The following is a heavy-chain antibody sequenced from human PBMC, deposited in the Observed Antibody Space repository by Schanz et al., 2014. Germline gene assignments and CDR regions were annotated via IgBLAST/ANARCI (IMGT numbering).Heavy chain of an antibody. D-gene: IGHD2-8*02. J-gene: IGHJ4*02. CDR3: AKSLESCPGGRCSRGYFDY. CDR2: IWSDGTNE. V-gene: IGHV3-33*06. CDR1: GFTFSAYY. Sequence: VQLVESGGGLVQPGGSLRLSCAASGFTFSAYYMDWVRQAPGKGLEWVAVIWSDGTNEYYADSVKGRFTISGDSSKYTVYLQMNSLRADDTAVYYCAKSLESCPGGRCSRGYFDYWGQGTLVTVSS.